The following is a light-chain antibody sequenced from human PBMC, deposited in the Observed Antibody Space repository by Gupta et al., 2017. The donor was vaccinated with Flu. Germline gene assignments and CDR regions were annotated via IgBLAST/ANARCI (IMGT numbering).Light chain of an antibody. CDR1: QSILYSSNNKNY. CDR3: QQNNSPPCT. CDR2: WAS. Sequence: DIVMTQSPDFLVVSLGEGAPSNCKSSQSILYSSNNKNYGAWYQRKPGQPPKLRVYWASTRESGGPDRSSGGGSGKISTLTINSLENEDGAVYSCQQNNSPPCTFGHGTKVDIK. J-gene: IGKJ3*01. V-gene: IGKV4-1*01.